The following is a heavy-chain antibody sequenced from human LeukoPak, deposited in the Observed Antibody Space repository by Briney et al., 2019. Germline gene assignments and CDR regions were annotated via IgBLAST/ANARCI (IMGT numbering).Heavy chain of an antibody. CDR3: ARDHQRGTAFFGVVTLHHDAFDI. CDR2: IIPIFGTA. D-gene: IGHD3-3*01. CDR1: GGTFSSYA. J-gene: IGHJ3*02. V-gene: IGHV1-69*13. Sequence: GASVKVSCKASGGTFSSYAISWVRQAPGQGLEWMGGIIPIFGTANYAQKFQGRVTITADESTSTAYMELSSLRSEDTAVYYCARDHQRGTAFFGVVTLHHDAFDIWGQGTMVTVSS.